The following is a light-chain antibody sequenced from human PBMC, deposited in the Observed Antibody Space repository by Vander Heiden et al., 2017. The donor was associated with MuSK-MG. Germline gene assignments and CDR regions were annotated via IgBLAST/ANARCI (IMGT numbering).Light chain of an antibody. Sequence: DIQMTQSPSSLSASVGDRVTITCRASQSISSFLSWYQQKPGRAPRLLIYAASNLESGVPSRFSGSGSGTDFTLTISRLQPEDFATYYCQQSDSIPYTFGQGTKLDIK. J-gene: IGKJ2*01. CDR1: QSISSF. V-gene: IGKV1-39*01. CDR3: QQSDSIPYT. CDR2: AAS.